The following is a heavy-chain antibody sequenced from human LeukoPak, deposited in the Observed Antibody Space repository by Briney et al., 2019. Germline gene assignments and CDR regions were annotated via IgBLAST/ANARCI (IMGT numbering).Heavy chain of an antibody. Sequence: AASVKVSCKASGYTFTGYYMQWVRQAPGQGLEWMGWINPNSGVTNYAQKFQGRVTMTRDTSISTAYMELSRLRSDDTAVYFCARDHCVSSGYYEDYYYGMDVWGRGTTVTVSS. J-gene: IGHJ6*02. V-gene: IGHV1-2*02. D-gene: IGHD6-25*01. CDR3: ARDHCVSSGYYEDYYYGMDV. CDR1: GYTFTGYY. CDR2: INPNSGVT.